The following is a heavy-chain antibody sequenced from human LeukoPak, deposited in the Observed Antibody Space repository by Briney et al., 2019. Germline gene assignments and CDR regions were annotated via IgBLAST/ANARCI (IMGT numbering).Heavy chain of an antibody. J-gene: IGHJ3*02. CDR2: ITPFNGNT. CDR3: ARSPGAGYSPGAFDI. Sequence: ASVKVSCKASGYTFTYRYLHWVRQAPGQALEWTGWITPFNGNTNYAQKFQDRVTITRDRSMSTAYMELSSLRSEDTAMYYCARSPGAGYSPGAFDIWGQGTMVTVSS. CDR1: GYTFTYRY. V-gene: IGHV1-45*02. D-gene: IGHD3-9*01.